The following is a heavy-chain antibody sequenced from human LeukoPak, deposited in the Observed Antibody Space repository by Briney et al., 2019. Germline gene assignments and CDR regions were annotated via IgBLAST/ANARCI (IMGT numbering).Heavy chain of an antibody. Sequence: PGGSLRLSCAASEFTFSNAWMNWVRQGPGKGLEWVGRIKSKTDGGTTDYAAPVEGRFTISRDDSKNTVYLQMNSLETDDTAVYYCTSQYFDYWGQGTLVAVSS. CDR3: TSQYFDY. CDR1: EFTFSNAW. CDR2: IKSKTDGGTT. J-gene: IGHJ4*02. V-gene: IGHV3-15*01.